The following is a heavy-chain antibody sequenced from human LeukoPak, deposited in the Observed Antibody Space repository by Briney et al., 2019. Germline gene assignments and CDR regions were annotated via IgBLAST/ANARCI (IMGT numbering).Heavy chain of an antibody. CDR2: IRYDGSNK. CDR3: GKMISATFGELED. Sequence: GGSLRLSCAASRFTFSSYGMHWVRQAPGKGLEWVAFIRYDGSNKYYADSVKGRFTISRDNFKNTLYLQMNSLRAEDTAVYYCGKMISATFGELEDWGQGTLVTVSS. J-gene: IGHJ4*02. V-gene: IGHV3-30*02. D-gene: IGHD3-10*01. CDR1: RFTFSSYG.